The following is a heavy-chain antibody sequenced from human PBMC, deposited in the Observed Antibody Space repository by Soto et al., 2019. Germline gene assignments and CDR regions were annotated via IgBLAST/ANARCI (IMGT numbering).Heavy chain of an antibody. CDR3: ARQKVGATIGYY. V-gene: IGHV4-39*01. D-gene: IGHD1-26*01. J-gene: IGHJ4*02. CDR2: INHSGNT. Sequence: SETLSLTCTVSGGSISSGGYYWSWIRQPPGKGLEWIGEINHSGNTNYNPSLKSRVTISVDTSKNQFSLKLSSVTAADTAVYYCARQKVGATIGYYWSQGTLVTVS. CDR1: GGSISSGGYY.